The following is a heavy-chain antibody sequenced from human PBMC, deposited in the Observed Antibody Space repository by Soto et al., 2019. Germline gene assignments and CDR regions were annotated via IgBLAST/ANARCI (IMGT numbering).Heavy chain of an antibody. CDR1: GYTFTSYG. Sequence: GASVKVSCKASGYTFTSYGISWVRQAPGQRLEWMGWISAYNGNTNYAQKLQGRVTMTTDTSTSTAYMELRSLRSDDTAVYYCARDPDYDFWSDPDAFDIWGQGTMVTVSS. J-gene: IGHJ3*02. CDR3: ARDPDYDFWSDPDAFDI. D-gene: IGHD3-3*01. V-gene: IGHV1-18*01. CDR2: ISAYNGNT.